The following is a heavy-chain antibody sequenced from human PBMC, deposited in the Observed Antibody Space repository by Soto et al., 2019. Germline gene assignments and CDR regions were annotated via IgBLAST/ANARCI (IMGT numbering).Heavy chain of an antibody. J-gene: IGHJ3*02. CDR3: ARSRDIVVVPAAPGALDI. Sequence: SVKVSCKASGGTFSSYAISWVRQAPGQGLEWMGGIIPIFGTANYAQKFQGRVTITADESTSTAYMELSSLRSEDTAVYYCARSRDIVVVPAAPGALDIWGQGTMVTVSS. CDR1: GGTFSSYA. V-gene: IGHV1-69*13. D-gene: IGHD2-2*01. CDR2: IIPIFGTA.